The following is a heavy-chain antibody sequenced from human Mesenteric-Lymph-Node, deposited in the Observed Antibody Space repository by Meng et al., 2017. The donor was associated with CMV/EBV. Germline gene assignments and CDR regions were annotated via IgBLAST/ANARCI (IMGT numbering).Heavy chain of an antibody. CDR1: GGSISSSSYY. CDR3: ARDGDYYDSSGYNPFDY. D-gene: IGHD3-22*01. J-gene: IGHJ4*02. V-gene: IGHV4-39*07. Sequence: QLQLQGSGPGLVTPSDTLSPTCPVSGGSISSSSYYWGWIRQPPGKGLEWIGSIYYSGSTYYNPSLKSRVTISVDTSKNQFSLKLSSVTAADTAVYYCARDGDYYDSSGYNPFDYWGQGTLVTVSS. CDR2: IYYSGST.